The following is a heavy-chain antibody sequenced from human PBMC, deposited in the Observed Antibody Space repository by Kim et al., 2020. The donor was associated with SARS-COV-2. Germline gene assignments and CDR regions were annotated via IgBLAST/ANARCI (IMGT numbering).Heavy chain of an antibody. D-gene: IGHD3-3*01. Sequence: GGSLRLSCAASGFTFSSYSMNWVRQAPGKGLEWVSSISSSSSYIYYADSVKGRFTISRDNAKNSLYLQMNSLRAEDTAVYYCARVGWDTIFGVVKVDGPGDYWGQGTLVTVSS. CDR3: ARVGWDTIFGVVKVDGPGDY. J-gene: IGHJ4*02. CDR1: GFTFSSYS. V-gene: IGHV3-21*01. CDR2: ISSSSSYI.